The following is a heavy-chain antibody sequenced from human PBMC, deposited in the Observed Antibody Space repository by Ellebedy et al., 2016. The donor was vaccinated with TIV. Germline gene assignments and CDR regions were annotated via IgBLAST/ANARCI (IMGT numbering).Heavy chain of an antibody. CDR1: GDSVSSNSVA. D-gene: IGHD1-14*01. CDR3: ARDRVTAPRDFDH. J-gene: IGHJ4*02. Sequence: SQTLSLTCAISGDSVSSNSVAWSWLRQSPSRGLEWLGRTFYRSKLLNDYAESVRSRITISPDTSKNQISLHLNSVTPEDTAVYYCARDRVTAPRDFDHWGQGTLVTVSS. V-gene: IGHV6-1*01. CDR2: TFYRSKLLN.